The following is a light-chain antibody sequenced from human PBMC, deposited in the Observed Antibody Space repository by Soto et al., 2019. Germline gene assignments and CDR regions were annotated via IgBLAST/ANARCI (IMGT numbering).Light chain of an antibody. Sequence: DTQMNQSPSSLSASVGDSIAITCRASQSISSYLNWYQQKPGKAPKLLISAASILQSGVPSRFSGSGSGTDLTITISNLQPEDCEGYYGQQTYSSPITFGQGTRLEIK. J-gene: IGKJ5*01. V-gene: IGKV1-39*01. CDR1: QSISSY. CDR2: AAS. CDR3: QQTYSSPIT.